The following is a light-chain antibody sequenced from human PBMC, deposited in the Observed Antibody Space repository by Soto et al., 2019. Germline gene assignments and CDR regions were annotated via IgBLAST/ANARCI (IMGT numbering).Light chain of an antibody. CDR1: QSISTW. V-gene: IGKV1-5*01. J-gene: IGKJ1*01. Sequence: DIQMTQSPSTLSAFVGDRVTITCRASQSISTWLAWYQQKPGKAPKLLIYDASSLESGVPSRFSGSGSGTEFNLTISSLQPEDFASYYCQQYNSYSTFGQGTKVEIK. CDR3: QQYNSYST. CDR2: DAS.